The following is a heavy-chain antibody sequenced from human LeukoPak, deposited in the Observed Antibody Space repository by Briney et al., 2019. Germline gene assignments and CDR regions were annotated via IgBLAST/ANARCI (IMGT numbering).Heavy chain of an antibody. CDR3: ARDLGVFHYYYYGMDV. Sequence: GRSLRLSCAASGFTFSSYAMPWVRQAPGKGMEWVAVISYDGSNKYYADSVKGRFTISRDNSKNTLYLQMNSLRAEDTAVYYCARDLGVFHYYYYGMDVWGQGTTVTVSS. CDR2: ISYDGSNK. V-gene: IGHV3-30*04. J-gene: IGHJ6*02. D-gene: IGHD3-16*01. CDR1: GFTFSSYA.